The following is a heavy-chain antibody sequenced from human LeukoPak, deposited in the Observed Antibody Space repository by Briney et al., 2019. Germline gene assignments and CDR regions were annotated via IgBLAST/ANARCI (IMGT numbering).Heavy chain of an antibody. Sequence: GGSLRLSCAASGFTFSSYAMSWVRQAPGKGLEWVSAISGSGGSTYYADSVKGRFTISRDNSKNTLYLQMNSLRAEDTAVYYCAKRWYYDSSGYYHPFDYWGQGTLVTVSS. J-gene: IGHJ4*02. V-gene: IGHV3-23*01. CDR1: GFTFSSYA. D-gene: IGHD3-22*01. CDR3: AKRWYYDSSGYYHPFDY. CDR2: ISGSGGST.